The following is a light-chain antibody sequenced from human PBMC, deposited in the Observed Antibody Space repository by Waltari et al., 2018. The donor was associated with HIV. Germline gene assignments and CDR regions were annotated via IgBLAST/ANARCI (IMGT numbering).Light chain of an antibody. CDR1: QSAATN. J-gene: IGKJ2*01. Sequence: EILMTQSPATLAVSPGERATLSCKASQSAATNIAWYQQKPGQPIRLLIYGAGTTATGVSGRFSGSGSGTDFTLTINNLQSDDSAVYFCQQYNSSPTFGQGTKVEV. CDR2: GAG. CDR3: QQYNSSPT. V-gene: IGKV3-15*01.